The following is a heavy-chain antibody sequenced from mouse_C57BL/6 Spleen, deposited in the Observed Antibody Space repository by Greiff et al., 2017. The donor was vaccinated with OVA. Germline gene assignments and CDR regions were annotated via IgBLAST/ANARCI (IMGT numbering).Heavy chain of an antibody. CDR3: ARLCITTVVAHFDY. CDR2: IYPRSGNT. D-gene: IGHD1-1*01. J-gene: IGHJ2*01. CDR1: GYTFTSYG. V-gene: IGHV1-81*01. Sequence: QVQLQQSGAELARPGASVKLSCKASGYTFTSYGISWVKQRTGQGLEWIGEIYPRSGNTYYNEKFKGKATLTADKSSSTAYMELRSLTSEDSAVYFCARLCITTVVAHFDYWGQGTTLTVSS.